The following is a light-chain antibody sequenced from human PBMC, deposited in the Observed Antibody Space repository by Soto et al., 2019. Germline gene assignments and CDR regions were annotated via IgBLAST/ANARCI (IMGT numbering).Light chain of an antibody. CDR2: DAS. Sequence: DTQMTQSPSSLSASVGDRVTITCQASQDITHYLNWYQQKPGRAPKLLIHDASNLETGVPSSFSGSGSGTDFTLTINSLQPEDFATYYCQQYDSLPFTFGPGTKVDIK. CDR1: QDITHY. J-gene: IGKJ3*01. CDR3: QQYDSLPFT. V-gene: IGKV1-33*01.